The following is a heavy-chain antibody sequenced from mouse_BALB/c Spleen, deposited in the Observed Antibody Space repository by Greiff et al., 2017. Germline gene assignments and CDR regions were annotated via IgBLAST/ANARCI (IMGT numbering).Heavy chain of an antibody. CDR3: ARGDYYGYWFAY. J-gene: IGHJ3*01. D-gene: IGHD1-2*01. CDR2: ISSGSSTI. Sequence: EVMLVESGGGLVQPGGSRKLSCAASGFTFSSFGMHWVRQAPEKGLEWVAYISSGSSTIYYADTVKGRFTISRDNPKNTLFLQMTSLRSEDTAMYYCARGDYYGYWFAYWGQGTLVTVSA. V-gene: IGHV5-17*02. CDR1: GFTFSSFG.